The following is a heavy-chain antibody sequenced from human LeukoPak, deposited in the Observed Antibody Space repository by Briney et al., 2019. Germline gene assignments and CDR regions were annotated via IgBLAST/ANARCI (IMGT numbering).Heavy chain of an antibody. D-gene: IGHD5-18*01. CDR2: INHSGST. CDR3: ARGLNRHGYSYGYSNESDY. J-gene: IGHJ4*02. CDR1: GGSFSGYY. V-gene: IGHV4-34*01. Sequence: SETLSLTCAVYGGSFSGYYWSWICQPPGKGLEWIGEINHSGSTNYNPSLKSRVTISVDTSKNQFSLKLSSVTAADTAVYYCARGLNRHGYSYGYSNESDYWGQGTLVTVSS.